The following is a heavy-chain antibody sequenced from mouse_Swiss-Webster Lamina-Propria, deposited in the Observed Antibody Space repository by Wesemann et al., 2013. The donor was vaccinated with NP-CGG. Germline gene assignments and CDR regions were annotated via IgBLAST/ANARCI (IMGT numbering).Heavy chain of an antibody. Sequence: QVQLQQSDAELVKPGASVKISCKASGYTFTDHAIHWVKQRPEQGLEWIGYISPGNGDIKYNEKFKGKATLTADKSSSTAYMQLNSLTSEDSAVYFCAAARARGFAYWGQGTLVTVSA. CDR3: AAARARGFAY. J-gene: IGHJ3*01. CDR1: GYTFTDHA. CDR2: ISPGNGDI. D-gene: IGHD3-1*01. V-gene: IGHV1S53*01.